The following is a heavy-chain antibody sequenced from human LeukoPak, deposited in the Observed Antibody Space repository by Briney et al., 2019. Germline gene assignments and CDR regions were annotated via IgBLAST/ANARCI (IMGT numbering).Heavy chain of an antibody. D-gene: IGHD6-25*01. Sequence: PGASLRLSCSASGLSFSVSAIHLVRQASGRGLGWVGRITTKADNYATAYAASVKGRVTISRADSTNTAYLQMNSLKTEDTAVYYCTHPAYYYNVDVWGKGTTVTVSS. J-gene: IGHJ6*04. V-gene: IGHV3-73*01. CDR1: GLSFSVSA. CDR2: ITTKADNYAT. CDR3: THPAYYYNVDV.